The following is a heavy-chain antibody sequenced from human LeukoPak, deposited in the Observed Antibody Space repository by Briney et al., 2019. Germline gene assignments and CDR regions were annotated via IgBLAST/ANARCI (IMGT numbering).Heavy chain of an antibody. V-gene: IGHV1-69*05. CDR1: GGTFSSYA. CDR2: IIPIFGTA. Sequence: ASVKVSCKASGGTFSSYAISWVRQAPGQGLEWMGGIIPIFGTANYAQKFQGRVTMTRDTSISTAYMELSRLRSDDTAVYYCARGRPTTSIAAAGVNWFDPWGQGTLVTVSS. CDR3: ARGRPTTSIAAAGVNWFDP. J-gene: IGHJ5*02. D-gene: IGHD6-13*01.